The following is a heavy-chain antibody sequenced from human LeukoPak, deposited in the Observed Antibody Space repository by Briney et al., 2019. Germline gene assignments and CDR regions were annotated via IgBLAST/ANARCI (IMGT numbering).Heavy chain of an antibody. Sequence: ASVKVSCKASGYTFTNYGITWVRQAPGQGLECMGWINIYNGHTNYVQKFQGRVTKTTDTSTSTAYMDLRSLRSDDTAVYYCARFGSALYGIDVWGQGTTVTVSS. V-gene: IGHV1-18*01. CDR2: INIYNGHT. CDR1: GYTFTNYG. CDR3: ARFGSALYGIDV. J-gene: IGHJ6*02. D-gene: IGHD3-10*01.